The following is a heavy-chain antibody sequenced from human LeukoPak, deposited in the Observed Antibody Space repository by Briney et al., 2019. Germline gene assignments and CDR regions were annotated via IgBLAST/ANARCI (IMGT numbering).Heavy chain of an antibody. J-gene: IGHJ4*02. V-gene: IGHV4-30-4*01. CDR1: GGSISSGDYY. CDR3: ARDTYGSGSIYFDY. CDR2: IYHSGST. Sequence: SQTLSLTCTVSGGSISSGDYYWSWIRQPPGKGLEWIGYIYHSGSTYYNPSLKSRVTISIDTSKNQFSLKLSSVTAADTAVYYCARDTYGSGSIYFDYWGQGTLVTVSS. D-gene: IGHD3-10*01.